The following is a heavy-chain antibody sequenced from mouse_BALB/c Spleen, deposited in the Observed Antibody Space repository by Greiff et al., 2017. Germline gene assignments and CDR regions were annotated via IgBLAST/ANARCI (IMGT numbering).Heavy chain of an antibody. D-gene: IGHD2-3*01. CDR2: IDPENGDT. J-gene: IGHJ4*01. CDR3: NGATMMLYYYAMDY. Sequence: EVKLQESGAELVRSGASVKLSCTASGFNIKDYYMHWVKQRPEQGLEWIGWIDPENGDTEYAPKFQGKATMTADTSSNTAYLQLSSLTSEDTAVYYCNGATMMLYYYAMDYWGQGTSVTVSS. V-gene: IGHV14-4*02. CDR1: GFNIKDYY.